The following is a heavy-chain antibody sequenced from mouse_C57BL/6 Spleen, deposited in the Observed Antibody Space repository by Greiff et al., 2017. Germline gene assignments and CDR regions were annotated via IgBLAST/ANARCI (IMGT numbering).Heavy chain of an antibody. CDR1: GYTFTSYW. V-gene: IGHV1-55*01. Sequence: QVQLQQPGAELVKPGASVKMSCKASGYTFTSYWITWVKQRPGQGLEWIGDIYPGSGSTNYNEKFKSKATLTVDTSSSTAYMQLSSLTSEDSAVYYCARDYSNYVGAMDYGGQGTSVTVSS. CDR2: IYPGSGST. CDR3: ARDYSNYVGAMDY. J-gene: IGHJ4*01. D-gene: IGHD2-5*01.